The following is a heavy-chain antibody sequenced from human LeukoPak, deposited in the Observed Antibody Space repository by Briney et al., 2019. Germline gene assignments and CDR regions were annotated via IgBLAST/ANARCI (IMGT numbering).Heavy chain of an antibody. CDR1: GFTFSYSA. CDR2: ISGSGGST. Sequence: GGSLRLSCAASGFTFSYSAMSWVRQAPGKGLEWVSAISGSGGSTYYADSVKGRFTISRDNSKNTLYLQMNSLRAEDTAVYYCAKDFDSSGYYHLYWGQGTLVTVSS. J-gene: IGHJ4*02. D-gene: IGHD3-22*01. V-gene: IGHV3-23*01. CDR3: AKDFDSSGYYHLY.